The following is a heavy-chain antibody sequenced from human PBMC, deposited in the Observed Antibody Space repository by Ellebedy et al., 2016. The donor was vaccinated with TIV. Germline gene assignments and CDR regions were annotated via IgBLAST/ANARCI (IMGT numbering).Heavy chain of an antibody. Sequence: AASVKVSCKASGYTFSNYFVHWVRQAPGQGLEWMGIINPSTGSTTYAQKLQGRLTMTRDTSTSTVYMGLSSLRSEDTAVYYCARVGTVTTWGGHYYYYYGMDVWGQGTTVTVSS. CDR3: ARVGTVTTWGGHYYYYYGMDV. D-gene: IGHD4-17*01. V-gene: IGHV1-46*04. CDR2: INPSTGST. CDR1: GYTFSNYF. J-gene: IGHJ6*02.